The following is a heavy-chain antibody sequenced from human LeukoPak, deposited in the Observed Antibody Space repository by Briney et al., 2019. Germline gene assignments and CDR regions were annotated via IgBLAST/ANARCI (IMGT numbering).Heavy chain of an antibody. V-gene: IGHV3-21*01. CDR3: AKDGVPSRYFGRNYFDY. CDR2: ISSSSDYI. CDR1: GFTFSSYS. J-gene: IGHJ4*02. D-gene: IGHD2-8*01. Sequence: GGSLRLSCAASGFTFSSYSMNWVRQAPGKGLEWVSSISSSSDYIYYADSVKGRFTISRDNSKNTLYLQMNSLRAEDTAVYYCAKDGVPSRYFGRNYFDYWGQGTLVTVSS.